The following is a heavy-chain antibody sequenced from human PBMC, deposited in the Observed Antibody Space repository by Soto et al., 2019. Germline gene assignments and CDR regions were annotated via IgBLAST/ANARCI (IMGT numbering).Heavy chain of an antibody. CDR2: IYYSGST. Sequence: QVQLQESGPGLVKPSQTLSLTCTVSGGSISSGDYYWSWIRQPPGKGLEWIGYIYYSGSTYYNPSLKSRVTISVDTSKNQFSLKLSSVTAADTAVYYCVRGNVAEELYWYFDLWGRGTLVTVSS. J-gene: IGHJ2*01. CDR1: GGSISSGDYY. V-gene: IGHV4-30-4*01. D-gene: IGHD6-19*01. CDR3: VRGNVAEELYWYFDL.